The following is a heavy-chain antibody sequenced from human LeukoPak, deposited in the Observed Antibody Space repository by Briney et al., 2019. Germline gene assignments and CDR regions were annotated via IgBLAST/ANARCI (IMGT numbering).Heavy chain of an antibody. J-gene: IGHJ4*02. V-gene: IGHV3-23*01. CDR3: ASGGLARDYYFDY. CDR1: GFTFSTYA. CDR2: ISGGGDTT. Sequence: GGSLRLSCTASGFTFSTYAMTWVRQAPGKGLEWVSSISGGGDTTYYADSVKGRFTISRDNSKNTLYLQMNSLRAEDTAVYYCASGGLARDYYFDYWGQGTLVTVSS. D-gene: IGHD3-10*01.